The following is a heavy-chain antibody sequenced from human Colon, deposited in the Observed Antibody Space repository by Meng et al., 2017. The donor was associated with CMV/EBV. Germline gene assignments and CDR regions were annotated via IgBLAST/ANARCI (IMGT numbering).Heavy chain of an antibody. CDR2: INWNGESI. V-gene: IGHV3-20*04. CDR1: GFTFSSYA. Sequence: GGSLRLSCAASGFTFSSYAMSWVRQAPGKGLEWVSGINWNGESIGYAEFVKGRFTVSSDNAGKSLYLQMNSLTAEDTASYYCARAISAARRNYFGMDVWGQGTTVTVSS. J-gene: IGHJ6*02. CDR3: ARAISAARRNYFGMDV. D-gene: IGHD2-2*01.